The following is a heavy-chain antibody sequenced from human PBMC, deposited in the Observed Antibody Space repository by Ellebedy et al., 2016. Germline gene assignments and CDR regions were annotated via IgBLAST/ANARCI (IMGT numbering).Heavy chain of an antibody. V-gene: IGHV1-8*02. J-gene: IGHJ4*02. Sequence: ASVKVSCKASGGTFSSYAISWVRQATGQGLEWMGWMNPNSGNAGYAQKFQGRVTMTRNTSISTAYMELSSLRSEDTAVYYCARVGPRIVGAIGDYWGQGTLVTVSS. CDR2: MNPNSGNA. CDR1: GGTFSSYA. D-gene: IGHD1-26*01. CDR3: ARVGPRIVGAIGDY.